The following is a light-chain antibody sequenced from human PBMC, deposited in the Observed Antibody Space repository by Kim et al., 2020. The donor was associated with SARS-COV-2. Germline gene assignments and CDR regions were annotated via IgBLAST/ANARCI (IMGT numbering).Light chain of an antibody. CDR3: QAWDSSTWV. Sequence: PGRRVSVTCAGDEVGDKYVCWNGKNPGQSPVLVICQDTKRPSGLPERFSGCNSGKTATLTISGTQVMDEADYYCQAWDSSTWVFGGGTKLTVL. J-gene: IGLJ3*02. V-gene: IGLV3-1*01. CDR2: QDT. CDR1: EVGDKY.